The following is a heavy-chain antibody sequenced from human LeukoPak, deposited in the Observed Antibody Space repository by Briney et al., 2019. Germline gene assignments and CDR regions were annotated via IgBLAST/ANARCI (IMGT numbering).Heavy chain of an antibody. Sequence: PGGSLRLSCAASGFIFSNYGMHWVRQAPGKGLEGVAVIWYDGSNKYYADSVKGRFTISRDNSKNTVYLQMNSLRAEDTAVYYCARGLRNTDTFDIWGQGTMVTVSS. CDR3: ARGLRNTDTFDI. V-gene: IGHV3-33*01. J-gene: IGHJ3*02. CDR2: IWYDGSNK. CDR1: GFIFSNYG.